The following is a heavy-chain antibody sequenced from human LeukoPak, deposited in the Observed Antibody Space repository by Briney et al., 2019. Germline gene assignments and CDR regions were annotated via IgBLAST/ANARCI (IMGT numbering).Heavy chain of an antibody. V-gene: IGHV3-30*04. CDR3: ARDRSQEFDP. CDR1: RFTFRNYV. J-gene: IGHJ5*02. D-gene: IGHD3-10*01. Sequence: PGGSLRLSCAASRFTFRNYVMHWVRQAPGKGLEWLAVISSDGTNKDYADSVKGRFSISRDNSKNTLYLQMNRLRADDTAVYYCARDRSQEFDPWGQGTLVTVSS. CDR2: ISSDGTNK.